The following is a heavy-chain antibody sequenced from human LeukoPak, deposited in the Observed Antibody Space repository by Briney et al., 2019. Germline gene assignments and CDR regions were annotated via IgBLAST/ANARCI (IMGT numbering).Heavy chain of an antibody. D-gene: IGHD3-3*01. J-gene: IGHJ4*02. CDR1: GFTFSSYW. V-gene: IGHV3-7*01. CDR3: ARERVGGQPYYDFWSEFDY. CDR2: IKQDGSEK. Sequence: PGGSLRLSCAASGFTFSSYWMSWVRQAPGKGLEWVANIKQDGSEKYYVDSVKGRFTISRDNAKNSLYLQMNSLRAEDTAVYYCARERVGGQPYYDFWSEFDYWGQGTLVTVSS.